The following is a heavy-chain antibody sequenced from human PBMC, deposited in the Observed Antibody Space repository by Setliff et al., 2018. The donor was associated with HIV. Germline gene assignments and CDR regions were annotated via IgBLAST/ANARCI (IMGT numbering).Heavy chain of an antibody. J-gene: IGHJ6*02. CDR2: IYYSGST. D-gene: IGHD6-13*01. V-gene: IGHV4-39*01. CDR1: GGSISSSSFH. Sequence: PSETLSLTCTVSGGSISSSSFHWGWIRQPPGKGLEWIGSIYYSGSTYYNPSLKSRVTISVDTSKNQFSLKLSSVTAADTAVYYCASRPWGAAAGSRYGMDVWGLGTTVTVSS. CDR3: ASRPWGAAAGSRYGMDV.